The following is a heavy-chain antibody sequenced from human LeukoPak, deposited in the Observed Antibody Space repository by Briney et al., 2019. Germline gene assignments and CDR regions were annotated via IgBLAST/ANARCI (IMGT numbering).Heavy chain of an antibody. Sequence: GGSLRLSCAASGFTFSSYAMSWVRQAPGKGLEWVSAISGCGGSTYYADSVKGRFTISRDNSKNTLYLQMNSLRAEDTAVYYCAKETRPNIVVVPAAISSFVDYWGQGTLVTVS. CDR3: AKETRPNIVVVPAAISSFVDY. D-gene: IGHD2-2*01. V-gene: IGHV3-23*01. CDR1: GFTFSSYA. CDR2: ISGCGGST. J-gene: IGHJ4*02.